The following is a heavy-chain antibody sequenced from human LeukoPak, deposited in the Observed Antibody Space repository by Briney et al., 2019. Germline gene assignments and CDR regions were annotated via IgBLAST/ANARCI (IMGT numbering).Heavy chain of an antibody. J-gene: IGHJ3*02. Sequence: SETLSLTCTVSGGSVSGYYWSWIRQPAGKGLGWIGRIYTSRNINFNPPLKSRVTMSVDTSKNQVSLKLNSVTAADTAVYYCARNNWNNGFDIWGQGTMVTVSS. CDR2: IYTSRNI. V-gene: IGHV4-4*07. D-gene: IGHD1/OR15-1a*01. CDR3: ARNNWNNGFDI. CDR1: GGSVSGYY.